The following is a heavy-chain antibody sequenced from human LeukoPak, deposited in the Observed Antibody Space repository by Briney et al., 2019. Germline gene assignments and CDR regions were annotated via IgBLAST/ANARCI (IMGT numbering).Heavy chain of an antibody. CDR2: IYYSGST. Sequence: SETLSLTCTVSGGSISSSSYYWGWIRQPPGKGLEWIGSIYYSGSTYYNPSLKSRVTISVDTSKNQFSLKLSSVTAADTAVYYCARVLLWFGEFLFNWFDPWGQGTLVTVSS. CDR1: GGSISSSSYY. D-gene: IGHD3-10*01. V-gene: IGHV4-39*07. CDR3: ARVLLWFGEFLFNWFDP. J-gene: IGHJ5*02.